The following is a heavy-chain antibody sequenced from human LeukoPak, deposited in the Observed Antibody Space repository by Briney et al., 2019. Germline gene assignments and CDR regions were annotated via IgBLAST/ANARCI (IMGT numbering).Heavy chain of an antibody. CDR2: IYSSGYA. Sequence: GGSLRLSCAASGFSVSSNYMSWVRQAPGKGLEWVSVIYSSGYAYYADSVKGRFTISRDNSKNTLSLQLNSLGAEDTAVYYCARVAAAVATHYFFYMDVWGKGTKVTVSS. J-gene: IGHJ6*03. D-gene: IGHD5-12*01. V-gene: IGHV3-53*01. CDR3: ARVAAAVATHYFFYMDV. CDR1: GFSVSSNY.